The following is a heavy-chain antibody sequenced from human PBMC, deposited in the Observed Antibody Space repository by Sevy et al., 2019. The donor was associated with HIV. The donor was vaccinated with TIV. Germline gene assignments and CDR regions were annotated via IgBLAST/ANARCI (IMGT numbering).Heavy chain of an antibody. J-gene: IGHJ4*02. CDR2: IKQYGSEK. Sequence: GGSLRLSCAASGFTFSSYWMNWVRQAPGKGLEWVANIKQYGSEKYYVDSVKGRFTISRDNAKNSMHLQMNSLRAEDTAVYYCARALAAAASYWGQGTLATVSS. CDR1: GFTFSSYW. D-gene: IGHD6-25*01. V-gene: IGHV3-7*01. CDR3: ARALAAAASY.